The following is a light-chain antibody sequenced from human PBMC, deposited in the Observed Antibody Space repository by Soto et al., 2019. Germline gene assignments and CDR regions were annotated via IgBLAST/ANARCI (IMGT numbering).Light chain of an antibody. V-gene: IGKV3-20*01. CDR2: DAS. Sequence: EIVMTQSPATLSVSPGERATLSCRASQTVRNNYLAWYQQKPGQAPRLLIYDASSRATGIPDRFSGGGSGTDFTLTISRLEPEDFAVYYCQQYGSSPETFGQGTKV. CDR3: QQYGSSPET. J-gene: IGKJ1*01. CDR1: QTVRNNY.